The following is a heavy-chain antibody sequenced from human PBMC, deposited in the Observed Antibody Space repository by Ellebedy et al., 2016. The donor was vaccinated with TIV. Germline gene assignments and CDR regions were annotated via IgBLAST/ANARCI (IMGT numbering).Heavy chain of an antibody. CDR1: GFIFSSYG. V-gene: IGHV3-33*06. Sequence: GESLKISCEASGFIFSSYGMHWVRQAPGKGLEWVAVIWYDGSNKYYADSVTGRFTISRDNSKNTLYLHMHSLRAEDTAIYYCTKRAENWGFFDYWGQGARVTVSS. D-gene: IGHD7-27*01. J-gene: IGHJ4*02. CDR2: IWYDGSNK. CDR3: TKRAENWGFFDY.